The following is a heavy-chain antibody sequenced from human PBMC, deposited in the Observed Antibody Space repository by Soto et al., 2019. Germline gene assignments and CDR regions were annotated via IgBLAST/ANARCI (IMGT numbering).Heavy chain of an antibody. V-gene: IGHV1-8*01. Sequence: QVQLVQSGDEVKKPGASVKVSCKASGYTFTSYDINWVRQAAGQGLEWVGWMSPNSGSTGYAPKFQDRLTMTRDTSISTAYMEVSSLRSEDTAGYYCYDLNYWGQGTLVTVSS. CDR3: YDLNY. J-gene: IGHJ4*02. CDR2: MSPNSGST. D-gene: IGHD3-22*01. CDR1: GYTFTSYD.